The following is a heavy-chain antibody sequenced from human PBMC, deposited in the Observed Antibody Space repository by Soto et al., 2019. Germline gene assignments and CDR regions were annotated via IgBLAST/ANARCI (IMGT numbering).Heavy chain of an antibody. CDR2: IRSRANNFAT. Sequence: VGSLRLSCAASGFIFSGSAIHWVRQASGKGLEWVGRIRSRANNFATSSAASVKGRFTFSRDDSKNTAYLQMNTLKPEDTAVYYCARGQAAAIGDYYYHGMDVGGQGTTVTGSS. D-gene: IGHD2-2*01. CDR1: GFIFSGSA. J-gene: IGHJ6*02. CDR3: ARGQAAAIGDYYYHGMDV. V-gene: IGHV3-73*01.